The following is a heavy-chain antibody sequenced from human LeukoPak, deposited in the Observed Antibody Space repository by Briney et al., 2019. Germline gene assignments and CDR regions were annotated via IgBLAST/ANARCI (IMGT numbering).Heavy chain of an antibody. V-gene: IGHV3-66*01. D-gene: IGHD6-13*01. Sequence: PGGSLRLSCAASGFAVSSNYMSWVRQAPGKGLEWVSVIYSGGSTYYADSVEGRFTISRDNAKNTLYLQMNSLGAEDTAVYYCTTVLSSNRYNLCDYWGQGTLVTVSS. CDR3: TTVLSSNRYNLCDY. CDR1: GFAVSSNY. J-gene: IGHJ4*02. CDR2: IYSGGST.